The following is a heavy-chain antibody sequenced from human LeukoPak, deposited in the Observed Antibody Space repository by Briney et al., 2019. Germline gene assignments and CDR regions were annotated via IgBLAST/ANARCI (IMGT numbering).Heavy chain of an antibody. CDR2: ISWNSGSI. Sequence: GGSLRLSCAASGFTFDDYAMHWVRQAPGKGLEWVSGISWNSGSIGYADSVKGRFTISRDNAKNSLYLQMNSLRAEDMALYYCAKDRGYTLYNWFDPWGQGTLVTVSS. D-gene: IGHD2-2*02. CDR3: AKDRGYTLYNWFDP. CDR1: GFTFDDYA. J-gene: IGHJ5*02. V-gene: IGHV3-9*03.